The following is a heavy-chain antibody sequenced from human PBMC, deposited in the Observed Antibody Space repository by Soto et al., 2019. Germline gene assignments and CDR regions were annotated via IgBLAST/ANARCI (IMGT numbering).Heavy chain of an antibody. CDR3: TRGSVEGV. CDR1: GFSITNAW. J-gene: IGHJ6*02. Sequence: EVQLVESGGGLVKPGGSLRLSCVASGFSITNAWMNWVRQAPGKGLEWVGRIKRKIDGETTDYAAPVKGRVTISRDDSKNMLYLQMNRLNDDDRALYYCTRGSVEGVWGQGTTVTVSS. D-gene: IGHD2-15*01. CDR2: IKRKIDGETT. V-gene: IGHV3-15*07.